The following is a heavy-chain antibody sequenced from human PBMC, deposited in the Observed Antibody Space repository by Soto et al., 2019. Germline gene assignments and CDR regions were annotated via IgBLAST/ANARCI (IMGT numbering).Heavy chain of an antibody. V-gene: IGHV1-3*01. Sequence: QVQLVQSGAEVKKPGASVKVSCKASGYTFTSYAMHWVRQAPGQRLEWMGWINAGNGNTKYSQKFQGRVTITRDTSASTAYMERSSLRSEDTAVYYCARDHGGYEYFDYWGQGTLVTVSS. CDR2: INAGNGNT. J-gene: IGHJ4*02. CDR1: GYTFTSYA. D-gene: IGHD5-12*01. CDR3: ARDHGGYEYFDY.